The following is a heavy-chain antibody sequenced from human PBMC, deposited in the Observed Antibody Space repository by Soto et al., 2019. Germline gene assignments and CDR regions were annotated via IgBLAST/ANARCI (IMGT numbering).Heavy chain of an antibody. CDR2: FDPEDGET. CDR1: GYTLTELS. CDR3: ATTLTGPREYCYYYGMDV. Sequence: ASVKVSCKVSGYTLTELSMHWVRQAPGKGLEWMGGFDPEDGETIYAQKFQGRVTMTEDTSTDTAYMELSSLRSEDTAVYYCATTLTGPREYCYYYGMDVRGQGTTVTVS. J-gene: IGHJ6*02. V-gene: IGHV1-24*01. D-gene: IGHD3-9*01.